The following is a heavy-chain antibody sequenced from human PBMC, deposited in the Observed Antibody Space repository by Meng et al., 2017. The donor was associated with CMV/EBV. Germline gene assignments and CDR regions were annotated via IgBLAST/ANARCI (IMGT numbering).Heavy chain of an antibody. D-gene: IGHD6-13*01. V-gene: IGHV1-69*12. CDR1: GGTFSSYA. CDR3: ARDAPYSSSWPLFDY. CDR2: IIPIFGTA. J-gene: IGHJ4*02. Sequence: QVQLVQSGAEVKKRXASAKVSCKASGGTFSSYAISWVRQAPGQGLEWMGGIIPIFGTANYAQKFQGRVTITADESTSTAYMELSSLRSEDTAVYYCARDAPYSSSWPLFDYWGQGTLVTVAS.